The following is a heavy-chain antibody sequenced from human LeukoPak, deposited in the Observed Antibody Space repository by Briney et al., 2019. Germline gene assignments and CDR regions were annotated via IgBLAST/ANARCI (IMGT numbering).Heavy chain of an antibody. V-gene: IGHV1-24*01. D-gene: IGHD3-3*01. Sequence: ASVKVSCKVSGYGLNELSMHWVRRAPGRGLEWVGVFDPEEGETISAQKFQGRVTMTEDTSTDTAYMELRSLRFEDTAVYYCARPPPGLGVAWAWFDPWGQGTLVTVSS. CDR1: GYGLNELS. CDR2: FDPEEGET. J-gene: IGHJ5*02. CDR3: ARPPPGLGVAWAWFDP.